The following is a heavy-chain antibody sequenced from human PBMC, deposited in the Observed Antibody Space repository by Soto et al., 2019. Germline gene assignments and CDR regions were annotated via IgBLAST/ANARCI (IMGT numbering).Heavy chain of an antibody. Sequence: QVQLVESGGGVVQPGRSLRLSCAASGFTFSSYGMHWVRQAPGKGLEWVAVISYDGSDKYYADSVKGRFTISRDNSNNTLYLQMDSLRAEDTAVYYCARSRLRSGDPWGQGTLVTVSS. CDR2: ISYDGSDK. CDR1: GFTFSSYG. V-gene: IGHV3-30*03. J-gene: IGHJ5*02. D-gene: IGHD3-3*01. CDR3: ARSRLRSGDP.